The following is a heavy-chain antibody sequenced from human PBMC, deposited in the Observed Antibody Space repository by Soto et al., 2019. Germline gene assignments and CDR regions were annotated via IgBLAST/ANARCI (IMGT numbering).Heavy chain of an antibody. J-gene: IGHJ6*02. Sequence: SETLSLTCTVSGASISSGSSYWGWIRQPPGKGLEWIGSIYYSGSTYYNPSLKSRVTISVDFSKNQFSLKLSSVTATDTAVYYCARLDYDVMDVWGQGTTVTVSS. CDR1: GASISSGSSY. V-gene: IGHV4-39*01. CDR2: IYYSGST. CDR3: ARLDYDVMDV.